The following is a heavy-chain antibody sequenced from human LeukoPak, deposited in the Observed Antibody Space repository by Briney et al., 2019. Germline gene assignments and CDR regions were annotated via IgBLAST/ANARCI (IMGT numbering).Heavy chain of an antibody. J-gene: IGHJ4*02. V-gene: IGHV1-8*01. CDR1: GYTFTSYD. Sequence: ASVKVSCKASGYTFTSYDINWVRQATGQGLEWMGWMNPNSGNTGYAQKFQGRVTMTRNTSISTAYMELSSLRSEDTAVYYCARGDSSSWAVDYWGQGTLVTVSS. CDR2: MNPNSGNT. D-gene: IGHD6-13*01. CDR3: ARGDSSSWAVDY.